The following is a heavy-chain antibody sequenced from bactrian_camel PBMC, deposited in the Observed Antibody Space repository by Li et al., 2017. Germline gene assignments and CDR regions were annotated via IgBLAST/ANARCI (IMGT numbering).Heavy chain of an antibody. CDR3: KTNCMPLGAYWFLSDSGY. V-gene: IGHV3S53*01. D-gene: IGHD1*01. Sequence: HVQLVESGGDLVQPGGSLRLSCAASGYTVSRYCMGWFRQAPGKERERVARIEGDGRTRYTDSVKGRFTISKDKAADTVYLQMSSLKPEDTAKYSCKTNCMPLGAYWFLSDSGYWGLGTQVTVS. CDR2: IEGDGRT. CDR1: GYTVSRYC. J-gene: IGHJ6*01.